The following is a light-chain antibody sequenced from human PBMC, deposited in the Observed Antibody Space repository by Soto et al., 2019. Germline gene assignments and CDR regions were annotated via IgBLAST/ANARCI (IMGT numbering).Light chain of an antibody. CDR2: AAS. J-gene: IGKJ4*01. Sequence: DIQMTQSPSSLSASVGDRVTITCRASQSISRYLNWYQQKAGKAPKLLIYAASSLQSGVPSRISGSGSGTDFTLTISSLQPEDFATYYCQQSYSTPLTFGGGTKVEIK. CDR3: QQSYSTPLT. CDR1: QSISRY. V-gene: IGKV1-39*01.